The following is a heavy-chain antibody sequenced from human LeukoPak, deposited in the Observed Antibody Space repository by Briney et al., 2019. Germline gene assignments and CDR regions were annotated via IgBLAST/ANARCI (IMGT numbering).Heavy chain of an antibody. D-gene: IGHD6-13*01. J-gene: IGHJ4*02. V-gene: IGHV4-39*01. CDR1: GGSMSSSSYY. Sequence: SETLSLTCTVSGGSMSSSSYYWGWIRQPPGKGLEWIGTIYYSGSTYYNPSLKSRVTISVDTSKNQFSLKVSSVTAADTAVYYCARHGIAAAGNIDYWGQGTLVKVSS. CDR2: IYYSGST. CDR3: ARHGIAAAGNIDY.